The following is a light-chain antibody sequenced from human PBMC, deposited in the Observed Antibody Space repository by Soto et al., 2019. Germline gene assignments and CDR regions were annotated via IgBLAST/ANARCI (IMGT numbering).Light chain of an antibody. J-gene: IGLJ2*01. CDR1: SSDVGRYNY. CDR3: SSYTSSSTRVV. Sequence: QSALTQPASVSGSPGQSITISCTGTSSDVGRYNYVSWYQQHPGKAPKPMIYDDNNRPSGVSNRFSGSKSGNTASLTISGLQAEDEADYYCSSYTSSSTRVVFGGGTKVTVL. CDR2: DDN. V-gene: IGLV2-14*01.